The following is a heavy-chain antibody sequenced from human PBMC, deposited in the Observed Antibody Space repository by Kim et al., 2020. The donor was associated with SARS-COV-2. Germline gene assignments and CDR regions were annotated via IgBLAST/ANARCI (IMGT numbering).Heavy chain of an antibody. Sequence: GGSLRLSCAASGFTFDDYAMHWVRQAPGKGLEWVSGISWNSGSIGYADSVKGRFTISRDNAKNSLYLQMNSLRAEDTALYYCAKSNYYYYGMDVWGQGTT. CDR3: AKSNYYYYGMDV. CDR1: GFTFDDYA. CDR2: ISWNSGSI. J-gene: IGHJ6*02. V-gene: IGHV3-9*01.